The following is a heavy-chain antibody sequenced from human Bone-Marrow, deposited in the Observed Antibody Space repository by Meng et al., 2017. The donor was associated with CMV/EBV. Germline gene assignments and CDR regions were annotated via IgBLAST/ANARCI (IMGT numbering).Heavy chain of an antibody. CDR1: GGTFGSYA. V-gene: IGHV1-69*10. CDR2: IIPILGIA. J-gene: IGHJ6*02. Sequence: SVKVSCKASGGTFGSYAISWVRQAPGQGLEWMGGIIPILGIANYAQKFQGRVTITADKSTSTAYMELSSLRSEDTAVYYCASDPGYNNYYGMDVWGQGTTVTVSS. CDR3: ASDPGYNNYYGMDV.